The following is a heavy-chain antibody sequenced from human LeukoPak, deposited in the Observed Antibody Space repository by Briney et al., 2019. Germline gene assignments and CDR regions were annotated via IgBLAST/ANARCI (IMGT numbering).Heavy chain of an antibody. CDR1: GGSISSSYW. CDR3: AGAYCGGDCYSGRTFDI. CDR2: VYHSGST. D-gene: IGHD2-21*02. Sequence: SETLSLTCAVSGGSISSSYWWGWVRQPPGKGLEWIGEVYHSGSTNYSPSLKSRVTLSVDKSKNQFSLRLSSVTAADTAVYYCAGAYCGGDCYSGRTFDIWGQGTMVTVSS. J-gene: IGHJ3*02. V-gene: IGHV4-4*02.